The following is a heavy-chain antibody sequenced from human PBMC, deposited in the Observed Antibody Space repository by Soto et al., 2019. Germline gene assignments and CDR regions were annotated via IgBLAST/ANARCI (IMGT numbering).Heavy chain of an antibody. CDR3: ARAGQSSTPFDY. D-gene: IGHD2-15*01. CDR2: IYYSGST. CDR1: GGSISSYY. Sequence: SETLSLTCTVSGGSISSYYWSWIRQPPGKGLEWIGYIYYSGSTNYNPSLKSRDTISVDTSKNQFSLKLSSVTAADTAVYYCARAGQSSTPFDYWGQGTLVTVSS. J-gene: IGHJ4*02. V-gene: IGHV4-59*01.